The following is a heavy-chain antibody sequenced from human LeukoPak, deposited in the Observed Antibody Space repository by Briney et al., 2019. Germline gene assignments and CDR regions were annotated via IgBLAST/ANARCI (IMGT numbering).Heavy chain of an antibody. V-gene: IGHV3-9*01. CDR1: GFTFDDYA. CDR2: ISWNSGSI. D-gene: IGHD3-22*01. Sequence: PGGSLRLSCAASGFTFDDYAMHWVRQAPGKGLEWVSGISWNSGSIGYADSVKGRFTISRDNAKNSLYLQMNSLRAEDTALYYCAKDMSYYDSSGYHRQWGHYFDYWGQGTLVTVSS. J-gene: IGHJ4*02. CDR3: AKDMSYYDSSGYHRQWGHYFDY.